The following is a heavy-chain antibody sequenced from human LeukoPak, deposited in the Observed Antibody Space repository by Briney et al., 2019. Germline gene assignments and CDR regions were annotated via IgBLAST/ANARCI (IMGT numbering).Heavy chain of an antibody. CDR1: GGSIGNYY. J-gene: IGHJ3*02. D-gene: IGHD3-22*01. V-gene: IGHV4-4*07. Sequence: KTSETLSLTCTVSGGSIGNYYWSWIRQSAGKGLEWIGRIYISGSTDYNPSLKSRITMSVDTSMNQLSLKLSSVTAADTAVYFCARGPYSYDSSGAFDIWGQGTMVTVSS. CDR2: IYISGST. CDR3: ARGPYSYDSSGAFDI.